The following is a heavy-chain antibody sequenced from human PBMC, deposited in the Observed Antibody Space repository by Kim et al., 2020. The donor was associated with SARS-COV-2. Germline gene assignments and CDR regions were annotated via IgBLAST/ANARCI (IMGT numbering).Heavy chain of an antibody. Sequence: SETLSLTCAVYGGSFSGYYWSWIRQPPGKGLEWIGEINHSGSTNYNPSLKSRVTISVDTSKNQVSLKLSSVTAADTAVYYCARGNVLLWFGSYYKPLLGRYYVDYWGQGTLVTVSS. CDR1: GGSFSGYY. CDR3: ARGNVLLWFGSYYKPLLGRYYVDY. J-gene: IGHJ4*02. D-gene: IGHD3-10*01. V-gene: IGHV4-34*01. CDR2: INHSGST.